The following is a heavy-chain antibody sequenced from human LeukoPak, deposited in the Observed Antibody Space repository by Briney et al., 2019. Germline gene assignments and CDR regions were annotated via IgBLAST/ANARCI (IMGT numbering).Heavy chain of an antibody. J-gene: IGHJ5*02. CDR1: GGSFSGYY. CDR3: ARGRYRFDP. Sequence: SETLSLTCAVYGGSFSGYYWSWIRQPPGKGLEWIGEINHSGSTNYNPSLKSRVTISVDTSKNQFSLKLSSVTAADTAVYYYARGRYRFDPWGQGTLVTVSS. D-gene: IGHD5-18*01. CDR2: INHSGST. V-gene: IGHV4-34*01.